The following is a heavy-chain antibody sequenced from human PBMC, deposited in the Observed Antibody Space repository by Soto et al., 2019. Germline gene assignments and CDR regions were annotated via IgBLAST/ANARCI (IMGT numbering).Heavy chain of an antibody. CDR1: GFTFSPSD. Sequence: GGSLRLSCAASGFTFSPSDMHWVRQPPGQRPEWVSAIDTAGDTFYTDSVKGRFTISRDNAKNSFYLHMNSLTAGDTAMYFCVRARTIWDDGLDLWGQGTMVTVSS. CDR3: VRARTIWDDGLDL. J-gene: IGHJ3*01. CDR2: IDTAGDT. V-gene: IGHV3-13*01. D-gene: IGHD3-3*01.